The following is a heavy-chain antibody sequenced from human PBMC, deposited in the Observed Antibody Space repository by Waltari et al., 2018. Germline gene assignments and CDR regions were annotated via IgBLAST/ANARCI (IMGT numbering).Heavy chain of an antibody. J-gene: IGHJ4*02. D-gene: IGHD4-4*01. CDR1: GGSFSGYY. V-gene: IGHV4-34*01. CDR3: ARAPLHLDS. CDR2: INQSGST. Sequence: QVQLQQWGAGLLKPSETLSLPRAVYGGSFSGYYWSWIRQPPGKGLEWIGEINQSGSTNYNPSLKSRVTISVDTSKNQFSLKLSSVTAADTAVYSCARAPLHLDSWGQGTLVTVSS.